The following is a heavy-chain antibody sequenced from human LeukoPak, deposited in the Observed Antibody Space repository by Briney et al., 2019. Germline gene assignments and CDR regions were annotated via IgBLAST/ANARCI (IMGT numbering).Heavy chain of an antibody. D-gene: IGHD1-26*01. CDR3: ARDRYSGSYRWFDP. CDR1: GYTFTSYD. CDR2: INPNSGGT. J-gene: IGHJ5*02. Sequence: VASVKVSCKASGYTFTSYDINWVRQATGQGLEWMGWINPNSGGTNYAQKFQGRVTMARDTSISTAYMELGRLRSDDTAVYYCARDRYSGSYRWFDPWGQGTLVTVSS. V-gene: IGHV1-2*02.